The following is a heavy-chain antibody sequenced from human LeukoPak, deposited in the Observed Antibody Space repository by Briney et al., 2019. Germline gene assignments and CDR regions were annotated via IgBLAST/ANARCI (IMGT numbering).Heavy chain of an antibody. J-gene: IGHJ6*02. Sequence: GGSLRLSCAASGFTVSSNYMSWVRQAPGKGLGWVSVIYSGGSTYYADSVKGRFTISRDNSKNTLYLQMNSLRAEDTAVYYCARIGVGEYYGMDVWGQGTTVTVSS. CDR2: IYSGGST. V-gene: IGHV3-66*01. CDR3: ARIGVGEYYGMDV. D-gene: IGHD1-26*01. CDR1: GFTVSSNY.